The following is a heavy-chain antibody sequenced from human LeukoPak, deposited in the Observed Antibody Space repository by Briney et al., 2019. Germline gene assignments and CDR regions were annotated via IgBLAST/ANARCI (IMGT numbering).Heavy chain of an antibody. V-gene: IGHV4-61*01. CDR2: IYYSGST. CDR1: GGSVNSGSYY. Sequence: SETLSLTCTVSGGSVNSGSYYWNWIRQPPGKGLEWIGYIYYSGSTNYNPSLKSRVTISVDTSKNQFSLKLSSVTAADTAVYYCARVGGPTESYYFDYWGQGTLVTVSS. CDR3: ARVGGPTESYYFDY. D-gene: IGHD1-1*01. J-gene: IGHJ4*02.